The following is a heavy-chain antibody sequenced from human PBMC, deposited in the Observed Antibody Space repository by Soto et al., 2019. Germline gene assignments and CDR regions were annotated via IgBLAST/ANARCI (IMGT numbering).Heavy chain of an antibody. V-gene: IGHV3-23*01. CDR3: VKFRGRAYHYYYMDV. J-gene: IGHJ6*03. Sequence: DVQLLESGGGLVQRGGSLRLSCAASGFTFSTYGMTWVRQAPGKGLEWVSYGGSGGSTYYADSVKGRFTISRDNSKNTLYLQMNSLRDEDTAVYYCVKFRGRAYHYYYMDVWGNGTTVTVSS. CDR1: GFTFSTYG. CDR2: YGGSGGST. D-gene: IGHD3-16*01.